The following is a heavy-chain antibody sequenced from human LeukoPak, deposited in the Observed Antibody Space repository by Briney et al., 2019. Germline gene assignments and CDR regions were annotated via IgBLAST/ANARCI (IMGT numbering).Heavy chain of an antibody. CDR2: IYTSGST. CDR3: AREIFGVVDPYPHFYY. CDR1: GGSISSYY. V-gene: IGHV4-4*07. D-gene: IGHD3-3*01. J-gene: IGHJ4*02. Sequence: SETLFLTCTVSGGSISSYYWSWIRQPAGKGLEWIGRIYTSGSTNYNPSLKSRVSMSADTSKNQFSLKLSSVTAADTAVYYCAREIFGVVDPYPHFYYWGQGTLVTVSS.